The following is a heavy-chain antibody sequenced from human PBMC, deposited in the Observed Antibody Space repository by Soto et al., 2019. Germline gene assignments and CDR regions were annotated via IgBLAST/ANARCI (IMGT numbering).Heavy chain of an antibody. J-gene: IGHJ3*02. V-gene: IGHV3-48*02. D-gene: IGHD3-10*01. CDR3: ARDGGGPDAFDI. CDR2: ISSSGDAI. Sequence: GGSLRLSCAASGFTFSSNSMNWVRQAPGKGLEWVSLISSSGDAIHYADSVKGRFTVSRDNAKSSLYLQMNSLRDEDTAVYYCARDGGGPDAFDIWGQGTMVTVSS. CDR1: GFTFSSNS.